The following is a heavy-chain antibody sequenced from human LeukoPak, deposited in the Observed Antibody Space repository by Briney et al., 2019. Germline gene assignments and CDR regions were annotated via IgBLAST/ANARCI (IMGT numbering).Heavy chain of an antibody. J-gene: IGHJ4*02. CDR1: GGSISTYY. Sequence: SETLSLTCTVSGGSISTYYWSWIRQPPGKGLEWIGYIYYSGSTNYNPSLKSRVTISVDTSKNQFSLKLSSVTAADTAVYYCARGFGREYNFAKYWGQGTLVTDSS. D-gene: IGHD3-10*01. CDR2: IYYSGST. CDR3: ARGFGREYNFAKY. V-gene: IGHV4-59*01.